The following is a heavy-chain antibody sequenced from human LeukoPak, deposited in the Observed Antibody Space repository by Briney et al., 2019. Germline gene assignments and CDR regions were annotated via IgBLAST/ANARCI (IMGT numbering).Heavy chain of an antibody. J-gene: IGHJ4*02. Sequence: AGGSLRLSCAASGFTFSSYWMSWVRQAPGKGLEWVANIKQSGGEKNYVDSVKGRFTISRDNAKNSLFLEMNSLRVEDTAVYYCAINAITVTSAFVYWGQGTLVSVSS. V-gene: IGHV3-7*01. CDR3: AINAITVTSAFVY. CDR2: IKQSGGEK. CDR1: GFTFSSYW. D-gene: IGHD4-17*01.